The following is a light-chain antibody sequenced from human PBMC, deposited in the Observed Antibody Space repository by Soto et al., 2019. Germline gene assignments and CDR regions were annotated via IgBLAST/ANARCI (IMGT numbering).Light chain of an antibody. CDR3: QQSYSTPLT. CDR1: QSISSY. Sequence: SSLSASVGDRVTITCRASQSISSYLNWYQQKPGKAPKLLIYAASSLQSGVPSRFSGSGSGTDFTLTISSLQPEDFATYYCQQSYSTPLTFGGGTKVDIK. CDR2: AAS. J-gene: IGKJ4*01. V-gene: IGKV1-39*01.